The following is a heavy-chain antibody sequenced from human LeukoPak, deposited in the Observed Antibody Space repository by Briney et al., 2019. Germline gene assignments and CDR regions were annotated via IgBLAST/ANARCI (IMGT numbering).Heavy chain of an antibody. CDR1: GYTFTSYG. J-gene: IGHJ6*03. V-gene: IGHV1-18*01. Sequence: ASVKVSCKASGYTFTSYGISWVRQAPGQGLEWMGRISAYNGNTNYAQKLQGRVTMTTDTSTSTAYMELRSLRSDDTAVYYCARNVGATRKYYYYYMDVWGKGTTVTISS. CDR2: ISAYNGNT. D-gene: IGHD1-26*01. CDR3: ARNVGATRKYYYYYMDV.